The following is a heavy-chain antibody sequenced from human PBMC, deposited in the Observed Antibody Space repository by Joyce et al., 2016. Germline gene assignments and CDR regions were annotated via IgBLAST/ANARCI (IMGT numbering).Heavy chain of an antibody. D-gene: IGHD4-17*01. J-gene: IGHJ2*01. CDR1: GFSFSSYE. CDR2: MSSSGRTT. CDR3: ARDGYGDLPGYYWYLDL. V-gene: IGHV3-48*03. Sequence: EVQLVESGGGLVQPGGSLRLSCAASGFSFSSYEMNWVRQAPGKGLELVSYMSSSGRTTYYADSVKGRFTVFRDNAKNSLYLQMNSLTAEDTALYYCARDGYGDLPGYYWYLDLWGRGTLVTVSS.